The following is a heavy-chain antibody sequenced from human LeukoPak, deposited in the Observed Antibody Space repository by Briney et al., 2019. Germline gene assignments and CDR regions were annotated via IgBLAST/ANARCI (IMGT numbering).Heavy chain of an antibody. CDR2: IGSSGSYI. CDR3: ARGAGTIFGEYYYYMDV. Sequence: GGSLRLSCAASGVTFSDSAMTWVRQVPVKGLEWVSSIGSSGSYIYYADSVKGRFTISRDNAKNSLYLQMNSLRADDTAVYHCARGAGTIFGEYYYYMDVWGKGTAVTVSS. D-gene: IGHD3-3*01. CDR1: GVTFSDSA. V-gene: IGHV3-21*01. J-gene: IGHJ6*03.